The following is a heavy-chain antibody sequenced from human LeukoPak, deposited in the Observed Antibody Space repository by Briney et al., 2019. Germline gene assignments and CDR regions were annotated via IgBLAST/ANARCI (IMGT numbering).Heavy chain of an antibody. CDR1: GFPFSTFW. CDR2: INEGGSVK. CDR3: ARDESDAFDI. J-gene: IGHJ3*02. Sequence: GGSPRLSCAVSGFPFSTFWMSRVRQAPGKGLERVGNINEGGSVKFYLDSVKGRFTISRDNAKNSLYLQMNSLRVEDTAVYYCARDESDAFDIWGQGTMVTVSS. V-gene: IGHV3-7*03.